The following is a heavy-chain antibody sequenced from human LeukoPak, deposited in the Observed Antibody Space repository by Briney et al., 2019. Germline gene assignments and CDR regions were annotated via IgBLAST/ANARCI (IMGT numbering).Heavy chain of an antibody. Sequence: SETLSLTCTVSGGSIDTVAFYWGWVPQPPEKGLEWIGTIYDSENEFHNPSLNTRVTISADTSKNQFSLKLTSVTAADTAIYYCARQISDYYYYYMDVWGEGITVTVSS. CDR2: IYDSENE. CDR1: GGSIDTVAFY. J-gene: IGHJ6*03. D-gene: IGHD2/OR15-2a*01. V-gene: IGHV4-39*01. CDR3: ARQISDYYYYYMDV.